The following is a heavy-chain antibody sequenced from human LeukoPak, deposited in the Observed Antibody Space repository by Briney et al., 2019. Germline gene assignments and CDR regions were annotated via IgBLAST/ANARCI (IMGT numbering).Heavy chain of an antibody. V-gene: IGHV4-39*01. Sequence: SETLSLTCSVSGDSLSSSAYYLAWIRQPPGKGLEWIGSIYYNGNTYYNPSLKTRLTMSVDTSKNQFSLRLSSVTAADTAVYYCARHFGDYSSVPAGGQGTLVTVSS. CDR1: GDSLSSSAYY. CDR3: ARHFGDYSSVPA. D-gene: IGHD4-17*01. CDR2: IYYNGNT. J-gene: IGHJ4*02.